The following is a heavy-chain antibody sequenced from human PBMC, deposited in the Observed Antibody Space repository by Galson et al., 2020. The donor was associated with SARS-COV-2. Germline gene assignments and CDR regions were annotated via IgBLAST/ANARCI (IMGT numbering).Heavy chain of an antibody. J-gene: IGHJ5*02. V-gene: IGHV3-48*03. CDR3: ARDLELAAAVGPADQPPNNWFDP. D-gene: IGHD6-13*01. CDR1: GFTFSSYE. Sequence: GESLKISCAASGFTFSSYEMNWVRQAPGKGLEWVSYISSSGSTIYYADSVKGRFTISRDNAKNSLYLQMNSLRAEDTAVYYCARDLELAAAVGPADQPPNNWFDPWGQGTLVTVSS. CDR2: ISSSGSTI.